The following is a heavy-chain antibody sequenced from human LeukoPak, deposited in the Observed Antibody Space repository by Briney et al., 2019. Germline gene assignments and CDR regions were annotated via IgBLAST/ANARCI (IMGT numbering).Heavy chain of an antibody. J-gene: IGHJ5*02. CDR1: GGSISSYY. Sequence: SETLSLTCTVSGGSISSYYWSWIRQPPGKGLEWIGYIYYSGSTNYNPSLKSRVTISVDTSKNQFSLKLSSVTAADTAVYYCARGSSSSSWYNWFDPWGQGTLVTVSS. CDR2: IYYSGST. V-gene: IGHV4-59*08. CDR3: ARGSSSSSWYNWFDP. D-gene: IGHD6-13*01.